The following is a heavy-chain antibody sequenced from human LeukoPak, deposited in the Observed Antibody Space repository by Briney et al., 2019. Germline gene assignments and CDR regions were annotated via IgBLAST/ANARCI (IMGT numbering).Heavy chain of an antibody. J-gene: IGHJ6*03. CDR2: INPKSGGT. D-gene: IGHD1-14*01. Sequence: VASVKVSCKASGYTFTDYYIHWVRQAPGQGLEWMGRINPKSGGTNYAQKFQGRVTMTRDTSIATAYMELNNLRSDDTAASYCARSWTKTNYHYMDVWAKGTTVTVS. V-gene: IGHV1-2*06. CDR1: GYTFTDYY. CDR3: ARSWTKTNYHYMDV.